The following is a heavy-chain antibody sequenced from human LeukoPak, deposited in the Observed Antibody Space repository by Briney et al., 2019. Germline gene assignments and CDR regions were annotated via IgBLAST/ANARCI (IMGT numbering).Heavy chain of an antibody. J-gene: IGHJ4*02. V-gene: IGHV4-34*01. CDR1: GGSFSGYY. CDR2: INHSGST. Sequence: PSESLSLTCAVYGGSFSGYYWSWIRQPPGKGREWIGEINHSGSTNYNRCLRGRASISVDTSKHQFSLKLSSPTAADTAVYYCARGATFGGVRHPFDYWGQGTLVTVSS. CDR3: ARGATFGGVRHPFDY. D-gene: IGHD3-16*01.